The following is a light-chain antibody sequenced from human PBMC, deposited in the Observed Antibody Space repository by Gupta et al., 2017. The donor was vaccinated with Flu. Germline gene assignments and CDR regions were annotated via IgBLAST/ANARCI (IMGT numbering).Light chain of an antibody. CDR3: QQPRGIFT. J-gene: IGKJ3*01. CDR2: GAS. Sequence: EIVLTQSPATLSLSPGERATLSCRASQSVSSCLAWYQQKPGQAPRLLIYGASNRATGTPARFSGSGSGTDFTLTISSLEPEDFAVYYGQQPRGIFTFGPGTKVDIK. CDR1: QSVSSC. V-gene: IGKV3-11*01.